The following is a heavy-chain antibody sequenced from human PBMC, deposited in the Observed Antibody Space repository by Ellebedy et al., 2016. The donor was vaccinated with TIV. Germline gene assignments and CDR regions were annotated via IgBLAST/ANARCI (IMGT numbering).Heavy chain of an antibody. V-gene: IGHV5-51*01. CDR1: GYSFNDFW. CDR2: IYPGDSDT. CDR3: ARGSPWYFDL. J-gene: IGHJ2*01. Sequence: KVSXXGSGYSFNDFWIGWVRQMPGKGLEWMGIIYPGDSDTRFSPSFQGQVTISADKSTSTAYLQWSRLKASDTAMYYCARGSPWYFDLWGRGTLVTVSS. D-gene: IGHD3-10*01.